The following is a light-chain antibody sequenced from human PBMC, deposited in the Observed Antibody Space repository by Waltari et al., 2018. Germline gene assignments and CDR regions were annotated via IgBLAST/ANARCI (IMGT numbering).Light chain of an antibody. V-gene: IGLV1-40*01. CDR1: GSNIGAGYD. Sequence: QSVLTQPPSVSGAPGQRVTISCSGSGSNIGAGYDVHWYRQLPGKAPTLLIYAVNTRPPGVSDRFSGSQFDTSASLAIAGLQADDEADYYCQSYDTTLSVVFGGGTKLTVL. CDR2: AVN. CDR3: QSYDTTLSVV. J-gene: IGLJ2*01.